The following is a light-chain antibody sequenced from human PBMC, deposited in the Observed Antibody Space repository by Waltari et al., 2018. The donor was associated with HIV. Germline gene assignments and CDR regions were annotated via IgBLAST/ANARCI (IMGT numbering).Light chain of an antibody. V-gene: IGLV2-11*01. CDR2: DVN. CDR3: CSYADTYCVL. Sequence: QSALTQPRSVSGSPGQSVTISCTGTRSDVGGYNYVSCYQHHPNKGPKLLIYDVNKLLSVVLDRFSGAKSGNTASLTISGLQAEDEADYYCCSYADTYCVLFGGRTKLTVL. CDR1: RSDVGGYNY. J-gene: IGLJ2*01.